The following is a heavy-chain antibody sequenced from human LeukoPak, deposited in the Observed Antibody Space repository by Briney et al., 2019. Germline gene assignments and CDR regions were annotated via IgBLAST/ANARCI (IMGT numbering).Heavy chain of an antibody. CDR2: IYSSGST. V-gene: IGHV4-4*07. CDR1: GGSFSSFY. Sequence: SETLSLTCTVSGGSFSSFYWNWIRLPAGKGLEWIGRIYSSGSTNYNPSLKSRVTMSVDTSKIQFSLTLTSVTAADTAVYYCARGFYFDYWGQGTLVTVSS. J-gene: IGHJ4*02. CDR3: ARGFYFDY.